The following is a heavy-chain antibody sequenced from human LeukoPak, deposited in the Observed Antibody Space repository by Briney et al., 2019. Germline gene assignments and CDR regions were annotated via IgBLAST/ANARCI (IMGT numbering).Heavy chain of an antibody. Sequence: SETLSLTCTVSGDSISTSSYYWGWIRQPPGKGLEWIGSIYYSGSTYYNPSLKSRVTISVDTSKNQFSLKLSSVTAADTAVYYCARTTGDCTNGVCYGGLDYWGQGTLVTVSS. J-gene: IGHJ4*02. CDR3: ARTTGDCTNGVCYGGLDY. CDR1: GDSISTSSYY. CDR2: IYYSGST. V-gene: IGHV4-39*07. D-gene: IGHD2-8*01.